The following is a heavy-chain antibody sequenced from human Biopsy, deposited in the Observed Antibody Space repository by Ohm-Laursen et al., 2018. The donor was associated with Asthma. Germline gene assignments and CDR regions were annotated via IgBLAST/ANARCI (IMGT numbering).Heavy chain of an antibody. CDR2: INSVFGTT. CDR3: ARKAGSCISRTCYSLDF. V-gene: IGHV1-69*13. J-gene: IGHJ4*02. CDR1: GGTFNTYV. Sequence: GATVKVSCKSLGGTFNTYVIGWVRQAPGQGLVWMGGINSVFGTTTYPQKFQDRVTITADDSTSTVYMELSSLRSEDTAVYYCARKAGSCISRTCYSLDFWGQGTLVTVSS. D-gene: IGHD2-2*01.